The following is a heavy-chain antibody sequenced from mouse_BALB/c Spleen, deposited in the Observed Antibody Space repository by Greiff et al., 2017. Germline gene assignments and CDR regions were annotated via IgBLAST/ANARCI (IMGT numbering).Heavy chain of an antibody. J-gene: IGHJ3*01. CDR2: IWAGGST. Sequence: QVQLQQSGPGLVAPSQSLSITCTVSGFSLTSYGVHWVRQPPGKGLEWLGVIWAGGSTNYNSALMSRLSISKDNSKSQVFFKMNSLQANDTAIYYCARGEGNYRASWFAYWGQGTLVTVSA. CDR1: GFSLTSYG. D-gene: IGHD2-1*01. CDR3: ARGEGNYRASWFAY. V-gene: IGHV2-9*02.